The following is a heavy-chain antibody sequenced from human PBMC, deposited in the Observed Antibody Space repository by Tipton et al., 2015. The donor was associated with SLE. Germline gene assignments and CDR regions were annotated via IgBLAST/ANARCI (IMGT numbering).Heavy chain of an antibody. CDR1: GFTFSSYA. Sequence: SLRLSCAASGFTFSSYAMSWVRQAPGKGLEWVSAISGSGGSTYYADSVKGRFTISRDNSKNTRYLQMNSLRAEDTAVYYCAKDLLLWFGETVDYWGQGTLVTVSS. J-gene: IGHJ4*02. V-gene: IGHV3-23*01. CDR2: ISGSGGST. CDR3: AKDLLLWFGETVDY. D-gene: IGHD3-10*01.